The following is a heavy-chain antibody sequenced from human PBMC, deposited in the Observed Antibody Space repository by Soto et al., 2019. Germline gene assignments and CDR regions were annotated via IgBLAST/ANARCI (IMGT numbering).Heavy chain of an antibody. Sequence: GGSLRLSCKASGFILSDYAVSWFRQAPGKGLEWLGFIRNKGYGGTTEYAASVRGRFTISRDDSDSIAYLQMNSLKTEDTAVYYCTRVLSISDVWGQGTTVTVSS. V-gene: IGHV3-49*03. CDR1: GFILSDYA. CDR3: TRVLSISDV. J-gene: IGHJ6*02. CDR2: IRNKGYGGTT. D-gene: IGHD3-3*02.